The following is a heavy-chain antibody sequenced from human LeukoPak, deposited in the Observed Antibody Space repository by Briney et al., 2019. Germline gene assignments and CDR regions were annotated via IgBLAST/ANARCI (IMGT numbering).Heavy chain of an antibody. CDR1: GFTVSSNF. CDR2: VKYDGSTT. D-gene: IGHD3-9*01. V-gene: IGHV3-74*01. Sequence: PGGSLRLSCAASGFTVSSNFMSWVRQAPGKGLVWVSRVKYDGSTTTYADSVKGRFTISRDNAKNILYLQMNSLRVEDTAVYYCARDLDWLLFDYWGQGTLVTVSS. J-gene: IGHJ4*02. CDR3: ARDLDWLLFDY.